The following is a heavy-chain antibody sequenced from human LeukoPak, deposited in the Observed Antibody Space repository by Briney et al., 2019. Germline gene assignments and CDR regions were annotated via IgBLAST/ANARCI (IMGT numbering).Heavy chain of an antibody. Sequence: PGGSLRLSCAASGFIFSSYEMHWVHQATGKGLEWVSAVGTVGDTFYTGSVKGRFTTSRENAENSLFLQMNSLRAGDTAVYYCAREGRGSSADAFDIWGQGTMVTVSS. J-gene: IGHJ3*02. D-gene: IGHD3-16*01. CDR3: AREGRGSSADAFDI. CDR1: GFIFSSYE. CDR2: VGTVGDT. V-gene: IGHV3-13*01.